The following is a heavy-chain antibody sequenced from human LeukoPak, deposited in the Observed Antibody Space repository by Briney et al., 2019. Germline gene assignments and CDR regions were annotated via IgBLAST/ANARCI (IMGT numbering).Heavy chain of an antibody. CDR3: ARDGPVATLWSPFDY. CDR1: GGSISSYY. V-gene: IGHV4-59*12. D-gene: IGHD5-12*01. J-gene: IGHJ4*02. CDR2: IYYSGST. Sequence: PSETLSLTCTVSGGSISSYYWSWIRQPPGKGLEWIGYIYYSGSTNYNPSLKSRVTISVDTSKNQFSLKLSSVTAADTAVYYCARDGPVATLWSPFDYWGQGTLVTVSS.